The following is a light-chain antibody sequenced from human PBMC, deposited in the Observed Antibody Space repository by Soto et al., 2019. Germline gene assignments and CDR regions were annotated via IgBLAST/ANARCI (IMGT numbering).Light chain of an antibody. CDR2: RND. CDR3: AAWTASLSVGV. CDR1: SSNIGRNY. J-gene: IGLJ3*02. Sequence: QSALTQPPSASGTPGQRVTISCSGSSSNIGRNYVYWYQQFPGTAPKLLIYRNDERPSRVPDRFSGSKSGTSASLAISGLGSEDEADYYCAAWTASLSVGVFGGGTKVTVL. V-gene: IGLV1-47*01.